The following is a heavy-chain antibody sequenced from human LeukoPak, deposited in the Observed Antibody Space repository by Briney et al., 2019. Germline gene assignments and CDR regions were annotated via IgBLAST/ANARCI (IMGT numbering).Heavy chain of an antibody. D-gene: IGHD1-26*01. J-gene: IGHJ6*03. V-gene: IGHV1-46*03. CDR2: INPSGGST. Sequence: ASVKVSCKASGYTFTSYYMHWVRQAPGQGREWMGIINPSGGSTSYAQKFQGRVTMIRDTSTSTVYMELSSLRSEDTAVYYCARSLDGKDMDVWGKGTTVTVSS. CDR1: GYTFTSYY. CDR3: ARSLDGKDMDV.